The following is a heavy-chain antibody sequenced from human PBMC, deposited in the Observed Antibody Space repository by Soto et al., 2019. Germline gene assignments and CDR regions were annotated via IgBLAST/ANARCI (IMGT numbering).Heavy chain of an antibody. CDR1: GYTFTNYG. CDR2: IITYSGNT. V-gene: IGHV1-18*01. Sequence: QVQLVQSGPEVKKPGASVKVSCKAAGYTFTNYGITWVRQAPGQGLEWMGWIITYSGNTNYAQKLQDRVSLTADTSTSTAYMELRSLRSDDTAVYYCARIPGYSTTWYYAFDICGQGTLVTVSS. J-gene: IGHJ3*02. D-gene: IGHD6-13*01. CDR3: ARIPGYSTTWYYAFDI.